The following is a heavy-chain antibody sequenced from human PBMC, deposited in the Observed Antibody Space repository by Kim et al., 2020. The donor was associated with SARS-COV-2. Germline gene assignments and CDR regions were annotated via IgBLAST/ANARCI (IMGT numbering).Heavy chain of an antibody. D-gene: IGHD6-13*01. CDR1: GFTFSKHG. CDR3: ARGWASNSIWPHYSDS. J-gene: IGHJ4*02. Sequence: VGSLRLSCEASGFTFSKHGMHWVRQAPGKGLEWVAVIWNDGSRKYYADYVEGRFTISRDNSKNTLYLQMNSLRVEDTAIYYCARGWASNSIWPHYSDSWGQGTLVTVSS. CDR2: IWNDGSRK. V-gene: IGHV3-33*01.